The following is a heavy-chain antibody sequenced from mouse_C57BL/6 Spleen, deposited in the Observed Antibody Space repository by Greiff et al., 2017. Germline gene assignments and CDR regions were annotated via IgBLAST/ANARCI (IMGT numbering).Heavy chain of an antibody. CDR1: GFTFSDYG. CDR3: ARHEDTTLVAPDWYFDG. V-gene: IGHV5-15*01. D-gene: IGHD1-1*01. J-gene: IGHJ1*03. CDR2: ISNLAYSI. Sequence: EVMLVASGGGLVQPGGSLKLSCAASGFTFSDYGMAWVRQAPRKGPEWVAFISNLAYSIYYADTVTGRFTISRENAKNTLYLEMSSRRSEDTAMYYCARHEDTTLVAPDWYFDGWSTGTTVTVSS.